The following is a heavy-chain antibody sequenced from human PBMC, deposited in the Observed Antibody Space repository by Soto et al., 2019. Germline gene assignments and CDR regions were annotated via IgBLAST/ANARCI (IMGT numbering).Heavy chain of an antibody. CDR1: GGSISSYY. CDR3: ARQGVRYFSSHFDY. V-gene: IGHV4-59*08. D-gene: IGHD3-9*01. J-gene: IGHJ4*02. CDR2: IYYSGST. Sequence: SETLSLTCTVSGGSISSYYWSWIRQPPGKGLEWIGYIYYSGSTNYNPSLKSRVTISVDTSKNQFSLKLSSVTAADTAVHYCARQGVRYFSSHFDYWGQGTLVTVSS.